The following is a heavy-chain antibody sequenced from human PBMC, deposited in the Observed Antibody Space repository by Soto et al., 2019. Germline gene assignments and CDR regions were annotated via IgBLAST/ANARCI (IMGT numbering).Heavy chain of an antibody. V-gene: IGHV3-74*01. J-gene: IGHJ4*02. CDR3: ARDLDYYGSGSIDY. Sequence: GGSLRLSCATSGFTFGNYWMHWVRQAPGKGLEWVSRMNSDGSTTNYADSVKGRFTISRDNAKNSLYLQMNSLRAEDTAVYYCARDLDYYGSGSIDYWGQGTLVTVSS. D-gene: IGHD3-10*01. CDR2: MNSDGSTT. CDR1: GFTFGNYW.